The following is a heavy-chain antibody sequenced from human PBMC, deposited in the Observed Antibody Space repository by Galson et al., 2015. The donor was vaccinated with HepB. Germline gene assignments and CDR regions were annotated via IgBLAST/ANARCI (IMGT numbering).Heavy chain of an antibody. CDR2: ISSSSSYI. CDR3: ARDEQPYGMDV. Sequence: SLRLSCAASGFTFSSYSMNWVRQAPGKGLEWVSSISSSSSYIYYADSVKGRFTISRDNAKSSLYLQMNSLRAEDTAVYYCARDEQPYGMDVWGQGTTVTVSS. J-gene: IGHJ6*02. CDR1: GFTFSSYS. V-gene: IGHV3-21*01.